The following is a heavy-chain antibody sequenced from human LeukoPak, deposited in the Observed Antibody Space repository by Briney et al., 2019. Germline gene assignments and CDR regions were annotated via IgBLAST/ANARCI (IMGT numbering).Heavy chain of an antibody. CDR1: GFTFSSNY. CDR3: ARDLYSSSWYGGGTYYYYGMDV. J-gene: IGHJ6*02. D-gene: IGHD6-13*01. CDR2: IYSGGST. Sequence: GGSLRLSCAASGFTFSSNYMSWVRQAPGKGLEWVSVIYSGGSTYYADSVKGRFTISRDNSKNTLYLQMNSLRAEDTAVYYCARDLYSSSWYGGGTYYYYGMDVWGQGTTVTVSS. V-gene: IGHV3-53*01.